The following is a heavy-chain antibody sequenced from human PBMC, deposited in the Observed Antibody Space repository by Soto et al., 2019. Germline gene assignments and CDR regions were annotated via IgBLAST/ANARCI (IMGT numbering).Heavy chain of an antibody. J-gene: IGHJ5*02. V-gene: IGHV5-10-1*03. CDR1: GYSFTSYW. Sequence: EVQLVQSGAEVKKPGESLRISCKGSGYSFTSYWISWVRQMPGKGLEWMGRIDPSDSYTNYSPSFQGHVTISADKSISTAYLQWSSLKASDTAMYYCAGQVRGDCCSTSCYPWGQGTLVTVSS. CDR3: AGQVRGDCCSTSCYP. CDR2: IDPSDSYT. D-gene: IGHD2-2*01.